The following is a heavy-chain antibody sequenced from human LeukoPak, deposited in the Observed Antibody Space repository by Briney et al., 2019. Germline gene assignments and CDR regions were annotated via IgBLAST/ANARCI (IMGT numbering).Heavy chain of an antibody. CDR2: ISGGNT. CDR3: AKERGLGAVDY. V-gene: IGHV3-23*01. D-gene: IGHD1-26*01. Sequence: PGGSLRLSCAASGFTFSSYAMSWVRQAPGKGLEWVSCISGGNTYYADSVKGRFTISRDNSKSTLYLQMNNLRAEDTVVYYCAKERGLGAVDYWGQGTLVTVSS. J-gene: IGHJ4*02. CDR1: GFTFSSYA.